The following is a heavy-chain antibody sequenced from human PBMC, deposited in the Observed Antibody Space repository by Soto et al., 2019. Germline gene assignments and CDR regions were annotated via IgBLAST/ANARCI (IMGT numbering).Heavy chain of an antibody. D-gene: IGHD1-26*01. Sequence: GGSLRLSCAASGFTFSSNYMHWVRQAPGKGLVWVSRIKTDGSSTTYADSVRGRFTISGGNSKNTLYLQMNSLRAEDTAVYYCAKAPGATTLVYWGQGTLVTVSS. CDR1: GFTFSSNY. J-gene: IGHJ4*02. CDR2: IKTDGSST. V-gene: IGHV3-74*01. CDR3: AKAPGATTLVY.